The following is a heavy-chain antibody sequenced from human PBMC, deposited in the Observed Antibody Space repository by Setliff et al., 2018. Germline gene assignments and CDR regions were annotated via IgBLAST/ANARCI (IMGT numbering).Heavy chain of an antibody. J-gene: IGHJ6*02. D-gene: IGHD6-13*01. CDR3: ARVAAYSSSWYNYYYGMDV. Sequence: PSETLSLTCAVYGGSFSGYYWSWIRQPPGKGLEWIGEINHSGSTNYNPSLKSRVTISVDTSTNQFSLKLSSVTAADTAVYYCARVAAYSSSWYNYYYGMDVWGQGTTVTVSS. V-gene: IGHV4-34*01. CDR1: GGSFSGYY. CDR2: INHSGST.